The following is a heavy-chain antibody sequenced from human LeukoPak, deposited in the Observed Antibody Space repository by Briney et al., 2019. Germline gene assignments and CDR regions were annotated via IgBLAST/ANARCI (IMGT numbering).Heavy chain of an antibody. D-gene: IGHD3-10*01. Sequence: GGSLRLSCAASGFTFSSYGMYWVRQAPGKGLEWVAFIRYDGSNKYYADSVKGRFTISRDYSKNTLYLQMNSLRAEDTAVYYCAKDQETYYYGSGSYYGAYDYWGQGTLATVSS. V-gene: IGHV3-30*02. CDR1: GFTFSSYG. CDR2: IRYDGSNK. CDR3: AKDQETYYYGSGSYYGAYDY. J-gene: IGHJ4*02.